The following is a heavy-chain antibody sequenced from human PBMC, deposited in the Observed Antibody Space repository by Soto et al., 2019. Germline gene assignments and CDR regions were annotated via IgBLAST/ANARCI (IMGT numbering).Heavy chain of an antibody. CDR1: GDTFTTYD. J-gene: IGHJ5*02. CDR2: INPNSGNI. CDR3: ARDGCGSSSCYSQYNWFDP. V-gene: IGHV1-8*01. D-gene: IGHD2-2*01. Sequence: GASVKVSCKASGDTFTTYDINWVRQATGHGLEWMGWINPNSGNIGYAQRFQGRVTMTRDTAIRTAYMEVSSLRSDDTAVYYCARDGCGSSSCYSQYNWFDPWGQGTLVTVSS.